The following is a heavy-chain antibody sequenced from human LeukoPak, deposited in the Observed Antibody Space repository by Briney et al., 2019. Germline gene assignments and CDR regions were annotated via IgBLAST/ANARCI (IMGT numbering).Heavy chain of an antibody. CDR2: ISSSGSTI. CDR1: GFTFSSYE. J-gene: IGHJ6*02. Sequence: GGSLRLSCAASGFTFSSYEMNWVRQAPGKGLEWVSYISSSGSTIYYADSVKGRFTISRDNAKNSLYLQMNSLRAEDTAVYYCARNAVFPALGGMDVWGQRTTVTVSS. D-gene: IGHD2-2*01. CDR3: ARNAVFPALGGMDV. V-gene: IGHV3-48*03.